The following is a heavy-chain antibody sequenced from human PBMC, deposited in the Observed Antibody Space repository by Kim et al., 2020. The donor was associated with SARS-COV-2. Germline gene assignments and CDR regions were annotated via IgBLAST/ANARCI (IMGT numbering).Heavy chain of an antibody. CDR3: ARLTNYYDSSGYPDY. CDR1: GYSFTSYW. J-gene: IGHJ4*02. Sequence: GESLKISCKGSGYSFTSYWIGWVRQMPGKGLEWMGIIYPGDYDTRYSPSFQGQVTISADKSISTAYLQWSSLKASDTAMYYCARLTNYYDSSGYPDYWGQGTLVTVSS. D-gene: IGHD3-22*01. V-gene: IGHV5-51*01. CDR2: IYPGDYDT.